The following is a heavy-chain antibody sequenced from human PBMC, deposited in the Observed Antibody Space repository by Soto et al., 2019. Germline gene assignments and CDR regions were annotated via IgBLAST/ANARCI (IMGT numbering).Heavy chain of an antibody. CDR2: IYYSGST. V-gene: IGHV4-59*01. CDR1: GGSISSYY. CDR3: ARELASYDFWSGYYTPYYYMDV. Sequence: SETLSLTCTVSGGSISSYYWSWIRQPPGKGLEWIGYIYYSGSTNYNPSLKSRVTISVDTSKNQFSLKLSSVTAADTAVYYCARELASYDFWSGYYTPYYYMDVWGKGTTVTVSS. J-gene: IGHJ6*03. D-gene: IGHD3-3*01.